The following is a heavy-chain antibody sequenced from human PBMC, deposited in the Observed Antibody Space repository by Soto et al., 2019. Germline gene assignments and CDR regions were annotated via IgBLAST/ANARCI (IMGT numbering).Heavy chain of an antibody. Sequence: EVQLVESGGGLVEPGGSLRLSCAASGFTFSTYWMNWVRQAPGKGLEWVANIKQDGSEKYYVDSVKGGFTISRDNAKSSLYLQMNSLRAGDTAVYYCARDWGYCSGGTCYTVLDYWGQGTLVTVSS. V-gene: IGHV3-7*01. D-gene: IGHD2-15*01. J-gene: IGHJ4*02. CDR1: GFTFSTYW. CDR3: ARDWGYCSGGTCYTVLDY. CDR2: IKQDGSEK.